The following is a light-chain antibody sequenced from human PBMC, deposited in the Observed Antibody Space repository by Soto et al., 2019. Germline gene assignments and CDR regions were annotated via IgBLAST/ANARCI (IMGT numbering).Light chain of an antibody. CDR1: QSVSSNN. CDR3: QQYGSSPIT. J-gene: IGKJ5*01. V-gene: IGKV3-20*01. Sequence: EIVLTQSPGTLSLSPGERATLSCRASQSVSSNNLAWYQQKPGQAPRVLIYVASSRATGIPDRFSGSGSGTDFALTISRLEPEDFAVYYCQQYGSSPITFGQGTRLEIK. CDR2: VAS.